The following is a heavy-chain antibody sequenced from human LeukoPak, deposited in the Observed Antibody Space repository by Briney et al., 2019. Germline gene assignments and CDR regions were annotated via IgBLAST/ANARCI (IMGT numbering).Heavy chain of an antibody. CDR3: ARDSCSGGSCYSGTFDI. CDR1: GITFTNAW. Sequence: GGSLRLSCAASGITFTNAWMTWVRQAPGKGLEWVSVIYSGGSTYYADSVKGRFTISRDNSKNTLYLQMNSLRAEDTAVYYCARDSCSGGSCYSGTFDIWGQGTMVTVSS. V-gene: IGHV3-53*01. D-gene: IGHD2-15*01. J-gene: IGHJ3*02. CDR2: IYSGGST.